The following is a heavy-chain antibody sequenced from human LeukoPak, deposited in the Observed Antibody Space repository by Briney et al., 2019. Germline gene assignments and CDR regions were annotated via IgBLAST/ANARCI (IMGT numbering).Heavy chain of an antibody. CDR3: ARAMVRGVPFDY. J-gene: IGHJ4*02. D-gene: IGHD3-10*01. CDR2: ISSSSSYI. V-gene: IGHV3-21*01. Sequence: GGSLRLSCAASGFTFSSYSMNWVRQAPGKGLEWVSSISSSSSYIYYADSVRGRFTISRDNSKNTLYLQINSLRLDDTAVYYCARAMVRGVPFDYWGQGTLVTVSS. CDR1: GFTFSSYS.